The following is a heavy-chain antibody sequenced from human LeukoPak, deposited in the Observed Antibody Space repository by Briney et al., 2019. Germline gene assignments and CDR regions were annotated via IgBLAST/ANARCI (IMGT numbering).Heavy chain of an antibody. D-gene: IGHD6-19*01. CDR1: GYTFTGYY. V-gene: IGHV1-2*02. Sequence: GASVKVSCKASGYTFTGYYMHWARQAPGQGLEWMGWINPNSGGTNYAQKFQGRVTMTRDTSISTAYMELSRLRSDDTAVYYCARAGVYSSGWYSFDYWGQGTLVTISS. J-gene: IGHJ4*02. CDR3: ARAGVYSSGWYSFDY. CDR2: INPNSGGT.